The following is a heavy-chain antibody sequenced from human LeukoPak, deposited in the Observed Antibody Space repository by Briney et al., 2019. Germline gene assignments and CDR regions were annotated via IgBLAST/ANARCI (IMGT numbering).Heavy chain of an antibody. J-gene: IGHJ4*02. Sequence: PGGSLRLSCAVSGFTFSSYAMSWGRQAPGQGLEWVSSISDSGGTTFYAATVKGRFTISRDNSKNTLYLQMNSLRAEETAVYYCAKGGGQTFDYWGQGTLVTVSS. V-gene: IGHV3-23*01. D-gene: IGHD3-16*01. CDR2: ISDSGGTT. CDR3: AKGGGQTFDY. CDR1: GFTFSSYA.